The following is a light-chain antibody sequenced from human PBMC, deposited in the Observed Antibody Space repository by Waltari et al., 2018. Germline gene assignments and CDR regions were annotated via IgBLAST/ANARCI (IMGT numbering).Light chain of an antibody. CDR1: QSVNPY. CDR3: QQYTKWPQT. V-gene: IGKV3-15*01. J-gene: IGKJ1*01. CDR2: SAS. Sequence: EIVMTQSPATLSMSPGERATLSCRASQSVNPYVAWYQLKPGQAPRLLIHSASARASGIPARFSGSGSGTEFSLTINTLQSEDVAIYYCQQYTKWPQTFGQGTKVEIK.